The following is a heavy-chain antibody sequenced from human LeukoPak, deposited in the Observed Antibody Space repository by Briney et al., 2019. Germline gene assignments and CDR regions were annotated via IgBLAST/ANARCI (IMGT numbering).Heavy chain of an antibody. V-gene: IGHV4-34*01. CDR3: ARGERYCSGGSCYDTTDFDY. CDR1: GGSFSNYY. J-gene: IGHJ4*02. Sequence: PSETLSLTCAVYGGSFSNYYWSWIRQPPGKGLEWIGEINHSGSTYYNPSLKSRVTISVDTSKNQFSLKLNSVTAADTAVYYCARGERYCSGGSCYDTTDFDYWGQGTLVTVSS. CDR2: INHSGST. D-gene: IGHD2-15*01.